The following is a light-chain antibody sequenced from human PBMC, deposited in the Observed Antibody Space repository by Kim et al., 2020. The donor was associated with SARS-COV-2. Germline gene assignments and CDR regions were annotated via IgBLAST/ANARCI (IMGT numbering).Light chain of an antibody. J-gene: IGLJ2*01. Sequence: PGQKATLTRGENNLGSKTVAWYQQKPGQAPVLVISYDGDRPSGIPERFSGSNSVNTATLTISRVEAGDEADFYCQVWDASSDHPVVFGGGTQLTVL. CDR1: NLGSKT. CDR2: YDG. CDR3: QVWDASSDHPVV. V-gene: IGLV3-21*04.